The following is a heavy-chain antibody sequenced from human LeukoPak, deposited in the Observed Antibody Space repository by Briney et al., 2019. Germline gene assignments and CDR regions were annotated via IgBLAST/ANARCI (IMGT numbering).Heavy chain of an antibody. CDR2: ISAYNGNT. Sequence: ASVKVSCKASGYTFTSYGISWVRQAPGQGLEWMGWISAYNGNTNYAQKLQGRVTMTTDTSTSTAYMELRSLRSDDTAVYYCAGVRVEWLPSYGMDVWGQGTTVTVSS. CDR1: GYTFTSYG. D-gene: IGHD3-3*01. V-gene: IGHV1-18*01. J-gene: IGHJ6*02. CDR3: AGVRVEWLPSYGMDV.